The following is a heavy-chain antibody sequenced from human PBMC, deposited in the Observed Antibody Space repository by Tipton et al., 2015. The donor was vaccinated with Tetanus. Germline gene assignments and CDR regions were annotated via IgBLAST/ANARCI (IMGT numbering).Heavy chain of an antibody. CDR2: LDYSGNT. D-gene: IGHD2-2*01. CDR1: GGSISGSY. CDR3: AKSDRVTRTSWYFHD. J-gene: IGHJ4*02. V-gene: IGHV4-59*05. Sequence: LRLSCTVSGGSISGSYWNWIRQPPGKGLEWIGSLDYSGNTYYNSSLMSRVTISVDTSKNQFSLRLNSVTAVDTAVYYCAKSDRVTRTSWYFHDWGQGTLVTVSS.